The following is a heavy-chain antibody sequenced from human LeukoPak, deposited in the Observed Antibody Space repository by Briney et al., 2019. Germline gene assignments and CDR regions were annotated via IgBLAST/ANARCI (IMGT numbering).Heavy chain of an antibody. Sequence: ASVKVSCKASGYTFTGYYMHWVRQAPGQGLEWMGWINPHTGGTSYAQKFQGRVTMTRDTSTSTAYMELSGLTSDDTAVYYCARPYCSGGSCHDYFDYWGQGTLVTVSS. CDR2: INPHTGGT. D-gene: IGHD2-15*01. CDR1: GYTFTGYY. J-gene: IGHJ4*02. CDR3: ARPYCSGGSCHDYFDY. V-gene: IGHV1-2*02.